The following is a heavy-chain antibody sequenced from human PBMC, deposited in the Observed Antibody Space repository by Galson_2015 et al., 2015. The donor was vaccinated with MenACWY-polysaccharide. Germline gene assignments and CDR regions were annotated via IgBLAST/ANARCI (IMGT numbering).Heavy chain of an antibody. J-gene: IGHJ6*02. CDR3: ARSRLAAAGNYYFYGMDV. Sequence: QSGAEVKKPGESLKISCKGSGYSFTTYWIAWVRQMPGKGLEWMGIIYPGDSDTRYSPSFQGQVTISADKSISTAYLQWGSLRASDTAMYYCARSRLAAAGNYYFYGMDVWGQGTTVTVSS. V-gene: IGHV5-51*03. CDR1: GYSFTTYW. CDR2: IYPGDSDT. D-gene: IGHD6-13*01.